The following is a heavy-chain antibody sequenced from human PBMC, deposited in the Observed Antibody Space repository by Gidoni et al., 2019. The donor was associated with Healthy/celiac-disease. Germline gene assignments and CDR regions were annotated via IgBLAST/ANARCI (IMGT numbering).Heavy chain of an antibody. CDR1: GFTFSSYG. J-gene: IGHJ6*02. Sequence: QVQLVESGGGVVQPGRSLRLSRAASGFTFSSYGMHWVRQAPGKGLEWVAVISYDGSNKYYADSVKGRFTISRDNSKNTLYLQMNSLRAEDTAVYYCAKDGRRLGDYYYYYGMDVWGQGTTVTVSS. D-gene: IGHD1-26*01. CDR2: ISYDGSNK. CDR3: AKDGRRLGDYYYYYGMDV. V-gene: IGHV3-30*18.